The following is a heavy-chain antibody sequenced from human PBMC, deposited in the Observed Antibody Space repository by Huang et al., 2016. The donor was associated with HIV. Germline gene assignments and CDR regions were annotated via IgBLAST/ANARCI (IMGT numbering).Heavy chain of an antibody. V-gene: IGHV5-51*01. CDR1: GYSFTSHW. Sequence: EVLLVQSGAEVKKPGESLKISCMGSGYSFTSHWIAWVRQMPGKGLEWMGIICPGDSDTRYSPSVQGLVTIAADKSINTAYLQWSSLKASDTAMYYCARRPDYHGMDVWGQGTTVIVSS. CDR2: ICPGDSDT. J-gene: IGHJ6*02. CDR3: ARRPDYHGMDV. D-gene: IGHD3-10*01.